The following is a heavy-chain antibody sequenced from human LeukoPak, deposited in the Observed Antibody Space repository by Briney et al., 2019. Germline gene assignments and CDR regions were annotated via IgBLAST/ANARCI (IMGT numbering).Heavy chain of an antibody. CDR2: INHSGST. CDR3: AREIQAAQGDYFDY. D-gene: IGHD2-15*01. Sequence: SETLSLTCTVSGYSISSGYYWGWIRQPPGKGLEWIGEINHSGSTNYNPSLKSRVTISVDTSKNQFSLKLSSVTAADTAVYYCAREIQAAQGDYFDYWGQGTLVTVSS. J-gene: IGHJ4*02. V-gene: IGHV4-38-2*02. CDR1: GYSISSGYY.